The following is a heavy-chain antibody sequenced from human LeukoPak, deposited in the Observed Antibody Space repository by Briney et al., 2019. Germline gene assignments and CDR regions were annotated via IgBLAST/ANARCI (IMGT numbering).Heavy chain of an antibody. CDR1: GYTFTGYY. Sequence: VASVKVSCKASGYTFTGYYMHWVRQAPGQGLEWMGWINPNSGGTNYAQKFQGRVTMTRGTSISTAYMELSRLRSDDTAVYYCARAKINWGSYRTPFDPWGQGTLVTVSS. V-gene: IGHV1-2*02. CDR3: ARAKINWGSYRTPFDP. J-gene: IGHJ5*02. CDR2: INPNSGGT. D-gene: IGHD3-16*02.